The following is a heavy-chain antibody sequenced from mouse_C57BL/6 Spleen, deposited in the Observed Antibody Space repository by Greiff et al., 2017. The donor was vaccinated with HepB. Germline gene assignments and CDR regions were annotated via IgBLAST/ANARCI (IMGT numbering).Heavy chain of an antibody. J-gene: IGHJ2*01. V-gene: IGHV1-42*01. CDR3: ARRWLKSYFDY. Sequence: VQLQQSGPELVKPGASVKISCKASGYSFTGYYMNWVKQSPEKSLEWIGEINPSTGGTTYNQKFKAKATLTVDKSSSTANMQLKSLTSEDSAVYYCARRWLKSYFDYWGQGTTLTVSS. CDR2: INPSTGGT. D-gene: IGHD1-1*02. CDR1: GYSFTGYY.